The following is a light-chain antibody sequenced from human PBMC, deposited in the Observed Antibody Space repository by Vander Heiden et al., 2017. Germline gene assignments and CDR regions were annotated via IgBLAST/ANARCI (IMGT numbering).Light chain of an antibody. CDR3: QQYYTTPLLT. CDR2: WAS. CDR1: QSVLYTANNKNY. V-gene: IGKV4-1*01. J-gene: IGKJ4*01. Sequence: IVMTQSPASLAVSLGERATINCKSSQSVLYTANNKNYLAWYQQKPRQPPKLLIYWASTRESGVPDRFSGSGSGTDFTLTISSLQAEDVAVYYCQQYYTTPLLTFGGGTKVEIK.